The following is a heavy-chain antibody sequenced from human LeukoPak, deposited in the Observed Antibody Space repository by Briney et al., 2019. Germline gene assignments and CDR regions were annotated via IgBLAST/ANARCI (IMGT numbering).Heavy chain of an antibody. V-gene: IGHV3-7*01. J-gene: IGHJ4*02. CDR2: INPDGSEK. CDR3: ARDLQSSSWASLFDY. CDR1: GFSFNSYW. D-gene: IGHD6-13*01. Sequence: GGSLRLSCAASGFSFNSYWMTWVRQAPGRGLEWVANINPDGSEKYYVDSVAGRFTISRDNARKSLFLQMNSLRADDAAVYYRARDLQSSSWASLFDYWGQGALVTVSS.